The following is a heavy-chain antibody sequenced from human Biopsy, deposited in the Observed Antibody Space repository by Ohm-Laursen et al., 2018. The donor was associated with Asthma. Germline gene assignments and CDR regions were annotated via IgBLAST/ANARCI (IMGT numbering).Heavy chain of an antibody. J-gene: IGHJ6*02. CDR1: GFTFSNYG. Sequence: SPRLSCAASGFTFSNYGMHWVRQVAGKGLDWVAVVTYDGISQYYAESVKGRFTISRDNSRNTLNLQMNSVRPDDTAVYFCARERAGVLGSYNGMDVWGPGTTVSVSS. CDR3: ARERAGVLGSYNGMDV. V-gene: IGHV3-30*03. CDR2: VTYDGISQ. D-gene: IGHD2-8*01.